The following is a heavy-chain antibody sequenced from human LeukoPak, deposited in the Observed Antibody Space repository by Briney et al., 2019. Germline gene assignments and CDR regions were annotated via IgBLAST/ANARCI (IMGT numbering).Heavy chain of an antibody. Sequence: GRSLRLPCAASGFTFSSFPMHWVRQAPGKGLEWVAVISYDGSNKYYAGSVKGRFTISRDNSKSTLYLQMNSLRAEDTAVYYCARVQGGSSSWYAAQYFQHWGQGTLVTVSS. CDR3: ARVQGGSSSWYAAQYFQH. V-gene: IGHV3-30-3*01. D-gene: IGHD6-13*01. CDR1: GFTFSSFP. J-gene: IGHJ1*01. CDR2: ISYDGSNK.